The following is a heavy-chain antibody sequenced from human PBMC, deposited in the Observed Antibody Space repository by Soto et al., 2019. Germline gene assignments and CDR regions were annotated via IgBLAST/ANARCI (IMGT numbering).Heavy chain of an antibody. J-gene: IGHJ5*02. Sequence: ASVKVSCKASGYTFTGYYMHWVRQAPGQGLEWMGWINPNSGGTNYAQKFQGWVTMTRDTSISTAYMELSRLRSDDTAVYFCVRGLPLDIVVVVAAMEDWFDPWGQGTLVTSPQ. D-gene: IGHD2-15*01. V-gene: IGHV1-2*04. CDR3: VRGLPLDIVVVVAAMEDWFDP. CDR1: GYTFTGYY. CDR2: INPNSGGT.